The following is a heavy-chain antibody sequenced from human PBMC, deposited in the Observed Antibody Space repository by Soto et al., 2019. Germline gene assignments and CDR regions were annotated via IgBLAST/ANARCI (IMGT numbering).Heavy chain of an antibody. CDR2: VSIGGST. CDR1: GFTFSSYA. J-gene: IGHJ4*02. Sequence: PGGSLRLSCAASGFTFSSYAMGWVRQGPGKGLEWVAVVSIGGSTHYADSVKGRFTISRDNSKNTLYLQMNSLRAEDTAVYYCARGEVHSSSWYGYYFDYWGQGTLVTVSS. CDR3: ARGEVHSSSWYGYYFDY. D-gene: IGHD6-13*01. V-gene: IGHV3-23*01.